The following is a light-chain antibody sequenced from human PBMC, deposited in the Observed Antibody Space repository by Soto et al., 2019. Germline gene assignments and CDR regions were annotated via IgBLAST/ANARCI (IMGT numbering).Light chain of an antibody. J-gene: IGLJ1*01. V-gene: IGLV2-14*01. CDR1: SSDVGGYNF. CDR2: DVT. Sequence: QSALTQPVSVSGSPGQSITISCTGTSSDVGGYNFVSWYQQHPDKAPKLMIYDVTNRPSGVSNRFSGSKSGNTASLTISGLQAEDEGDYYCSSYTSISTYVFGTGTKLTVL. CDR3: SSYTSISTYV.